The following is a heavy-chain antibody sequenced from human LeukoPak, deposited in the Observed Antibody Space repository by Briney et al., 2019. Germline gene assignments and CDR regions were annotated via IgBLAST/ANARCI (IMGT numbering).Heavy chain of an antibody. CDR3: ARDNDILTGYYSIDY. CDR1: GFTFSSYG. J-gene: IGHJ4*02. CDR2: IRYDGSNK. Sequence: GGSLRLSCAASGFTFSSYGMHWVRQAPGKGLEWVAFIRYDGSNKYYADSVKGRFTISRDNSKNTLYLQMNSLRAEDTAVYYCARDNDILTGYYSIDYWGQGTLVTVSS. D-gene: IGHD3-9*01. V-gene: IGHV3-30*02.